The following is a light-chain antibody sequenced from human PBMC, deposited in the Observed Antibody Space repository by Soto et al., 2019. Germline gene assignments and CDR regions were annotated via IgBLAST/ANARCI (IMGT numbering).Light chain of an antibody. CDR3: QQSYSSPRT. J-gene: IGKJ1*01. CDR2: GAS. V-gene: IGKV3-20*01. CDR1: QDIGTNY. Sequence: EIVLTQSPGTLSLSPGEGATLSCRSSQDIGTNYLAWYQQKPGQAPRLLIFGASSRASGVPGRFSGSGSGTDFTLTISRMEPEDSAVYYCQQSYSSPRTFGQGTKVEIK.